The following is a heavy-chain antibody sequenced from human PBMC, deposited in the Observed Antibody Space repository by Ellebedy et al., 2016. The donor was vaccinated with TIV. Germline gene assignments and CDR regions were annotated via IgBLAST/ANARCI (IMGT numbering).Heavy chain of an antibody. CDR3: ARGWKTMFGVITEDI. V-gene: IGHV1-18*01. CDR1: GYTFTTYG. D-gene: IGHD3-3*01. Sequence: ASVKVSXXASGYTFTTYGITWVRQAPGQGLEWMGWITTYNGDTNYAQKFQDRVTMTKDTSTSTAYMELRSLTFDDTAIYYCARGWKTMFGVITEDIWGQGTLVTVSS. J-gene: IGHJ4*02. CDR2: ITTYNGDT.